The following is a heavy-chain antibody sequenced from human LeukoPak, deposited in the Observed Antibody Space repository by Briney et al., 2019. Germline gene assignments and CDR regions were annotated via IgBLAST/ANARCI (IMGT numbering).Heavy chain of an antibody. J-gene: IGHJ5*02. CDR1: GFTFSSYS. V-gene: IGHV3-21*01. D-gene: IGHD2-21*02. CDR3: ARDAVVVTDNWFDP. CDR2: ISSSSSYI. Sequence: GGSLRLSCAASGFTFSSYSMNWVRQAPGKGLEWVSSISSSSSYIYYADSVKGRFTIPRDNAKNSLYLQMNSLRAEDTAVYYCARDAVVVTDNWFDPWGQGTLVTVSS.